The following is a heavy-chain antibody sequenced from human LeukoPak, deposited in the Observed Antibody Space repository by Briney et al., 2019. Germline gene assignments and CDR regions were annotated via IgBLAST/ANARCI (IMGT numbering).Heavy chain of an antibody. J-gene: IGHJ6*02. D-gene: IGHD3-3*01. Sequence: PSETLSLTCTVSGGSISSYYWSWIRQPPGKGLEWIGYIYYSGSTNYNPSLKSRVTISVDTPKNQFSLKLSSVTAADTAVYYCARHGHDFWSGYFLKKYYYYGMDVWGQGTTVTVSS. CDR3: ARHGHDFWSGYFLKKYYYYGMDV. CDR2: IYYSGST. CDR1: GGSISSYY. V-gene: IGHV4-59*08.